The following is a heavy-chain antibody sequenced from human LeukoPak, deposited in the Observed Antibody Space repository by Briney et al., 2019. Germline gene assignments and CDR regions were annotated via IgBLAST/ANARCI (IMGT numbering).Heavy chain of an antibody. V-gene: IGHV7-4-1*02. D-gene: IGHD3-9*01. CDR3: ARGPDWFDAFDI. J-gene: IGHJ3*02. Sequence: ASVNLSCKLSGYTSTSVAMTCVRESPGPPLESLGWINANTGNPTYAQGFTGRFVFSLDTSVSTAYLQISSLKAEDTAVYYCARGPDWFDAFDIWGQGTMVTVSS. CDR2: INANTGNP. CDR1: GYTSTSVA.